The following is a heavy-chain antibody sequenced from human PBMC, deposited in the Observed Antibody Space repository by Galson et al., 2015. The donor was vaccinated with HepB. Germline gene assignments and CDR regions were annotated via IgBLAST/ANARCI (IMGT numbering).Heavy chain of an antibody. D-gene: IGHD4-17*01. Sequence: SVKVSCKTSGYTFTSYDINWVRQATGQGLEWMGWMNPNSGNTGYAQKFQGRVTMTRNTSISTAYMELSSLRSEDTAVYYCARASSTVTTGYYYYMDVWGKGTTVTVSS. CDR2: MNPNSGNT. CDR3: ARASSTVTTGYYYYMDV. J-gene: IGHJ6*03. V-gene: IGHV1-8*01. CDR1: GYTFTSYD.